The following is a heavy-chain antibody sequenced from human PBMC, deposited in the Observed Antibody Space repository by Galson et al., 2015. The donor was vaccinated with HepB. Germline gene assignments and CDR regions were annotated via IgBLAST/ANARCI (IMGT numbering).Heavy chain of an antibody. J-gene: IGHJ6*03. V-gene: IGHV1-69*13. Sequence: SVKVSCKASGGTFSSYAISWVRQAPGQGLEWMGGIIPIFGTANYAQKFQGRVTITADESTSTAYMELSSLRSEDTAVYYCARAASRFVVATTDYYYMDVWGKGTTVTVSS. D-gene: IGHD2-15*01. CDR2: IIPIFGTA. CDR3: ARAASRFVVATTDYYYMDV. CDR1: GGTFSSYA.